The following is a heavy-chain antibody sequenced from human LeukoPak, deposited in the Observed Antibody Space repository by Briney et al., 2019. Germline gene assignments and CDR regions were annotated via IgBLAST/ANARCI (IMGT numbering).Heavy chain of an antibody. V-gene: IGHV1-18*01. Sequence: ASVKVSCKASGYNFAGSGISWVRQAPGQGLEWMGWISAYNSDTNYAQEFHGRVTLTTDTPTSTAYMELRSLRSDDTAVYYCARDPSNTSGYRIYFDYWGQGTLVTVSS. CDR2: ISAYNSDT. J-gene: IGHJ4*02. D-gene: IGHD3-22*01. CDR3: ARDPSNTSGYRIYFDY. CDR1: GYNFAGSG.